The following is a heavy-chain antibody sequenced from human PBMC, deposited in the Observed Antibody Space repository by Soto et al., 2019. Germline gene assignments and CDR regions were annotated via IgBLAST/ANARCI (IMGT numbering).Heavy chain of an antibody. Sequence: EVQLLESGGGLVHPAGSLRLSCAASGFTFSIYTMSWFRQAPGKGLEWSSSIYGNGRSTFYSASVKGRFTISRDNSGNTVYLQMSSLTAEDTAIYYCAKDFTPDSRWDIDYWGQRSLVTVAS. V-gene: IGHV3-23*01. CDR2: IYGNGRST. CDR3: AKDFTPDSRWDIDY. D-gene: IGHD1-26*01. J-gene: IGHJ4*02. CDR1: GFTFSIYT.